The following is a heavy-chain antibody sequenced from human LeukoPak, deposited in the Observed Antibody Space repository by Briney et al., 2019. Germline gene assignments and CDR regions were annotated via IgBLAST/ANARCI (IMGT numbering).Heavy chain of an antibody. CDR2: IYDSGST. CDR1: GGSINSYY. D-gene: IGHD6-19*01. Sequence: PSETLSLTCTVSGGSINSYYWSWIRQPPGKGLEWIGYIYDSGSTNYNPSLKSRVTISVDTSKNQFSVKLSSVTAADTAVYYCARSIRGYSSGWYYFDYWGQGTLITVSS. J-gene: IGHJ4*02. V-gene: IGHV4-59*12. CDR3: ARSIRGYSSGWYYFDY.